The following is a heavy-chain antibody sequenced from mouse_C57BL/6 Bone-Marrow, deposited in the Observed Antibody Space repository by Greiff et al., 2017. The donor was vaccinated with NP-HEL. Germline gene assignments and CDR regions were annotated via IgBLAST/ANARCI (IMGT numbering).Heavy chain of an antibody. CDR2: INPNNGGT. D-gene: IGHD2-3*01. J-gene: IGHJ3*01. CDR1: GYTFTDYN. Sequence: EVKLQQSGPELVKPGASVKIPCKASGYTFTDYNMDWVKQSHGKSLEWIGDINPNNGGTIYNQKFKGKATLTVDKSSSTAYMELRSLTSEDTAVYYCARCYDGYYGFAYWGQGTLVTVSA. V-gene: IGHV1-18*01. CDR3: ARCYDGYYGFAY.